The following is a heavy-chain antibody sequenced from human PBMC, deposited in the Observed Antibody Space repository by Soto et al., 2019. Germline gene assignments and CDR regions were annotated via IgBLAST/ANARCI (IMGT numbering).Heavy chain of an antibody. CDR3: AKLTSGYYNAMDV. Sequence: PGGSLRLSCAASGFTFSSYAMSWVRQAPGKGLEWVSTISSRGTNTYYADSVEGRFTISRDNSKNMLFLQMNSLRAEDTAVYYCAKLTSGYYNAMDVWGQGPTVTVSS. D-gene: IGHD6-19*01. J-gene: IGHJ6*02. CDR2: ISSRGTNT. V-gene: IGHV3-23*01. CDR1: GFTFSSYA.